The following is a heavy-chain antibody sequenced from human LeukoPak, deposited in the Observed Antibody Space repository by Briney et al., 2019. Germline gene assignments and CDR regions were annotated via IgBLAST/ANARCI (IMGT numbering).Heavy chain of an antibody. Sequence: ASVKVSCKASGYTFTSYYMHWVRQAPGQGLEWMGIINPSGGSTSYAQKFQGRVTMTRDTSTSTVYMELSSLRSEDTAVYYCARDREEYSSSWYYFDYWGQGTLVIVSS. CDR3: ARDREEYSSSWYYFDY. J-gene: IGHJ4*02. CDR2: INPSGGST. V-gene: IGHV1-46*01. CDR1: GYTFTSYY. D-gene: IGHD6-13*01.